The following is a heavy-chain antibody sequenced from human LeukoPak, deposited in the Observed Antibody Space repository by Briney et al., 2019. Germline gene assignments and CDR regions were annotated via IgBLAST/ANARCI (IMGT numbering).Heavy chain of an antibody. CDR2: IYSGGST. J-gene: IGHJ4*02. CDR3: ARDGITGTTPLDY. V-gene: IGHV3-66*01. CDR1: GFTVSSNY. Sequence: PGGSLRLSCAASGFTVSSNYMSWVRQAPGKGLEWVSVIYSGGSTYYADSAKGRFTISRDNSKNTLYLQMNSLRAEDTAVYYCARDGITGTTPLDYWGQGTLVTVSS. D-gene: IGHD1-20*01.